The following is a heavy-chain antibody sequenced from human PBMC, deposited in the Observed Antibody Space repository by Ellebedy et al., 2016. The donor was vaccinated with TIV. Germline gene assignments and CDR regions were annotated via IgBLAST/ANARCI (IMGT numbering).Heavy chain of an antibody. D-gene: IGHD3-10*01. J-gene: IGHJ4*02. Sequence: MPSETLSLTCTVSGGSIMNYYWNWIRQPPGKGLEWLGYIYYNGRTNFDPSLKSRVTISVDTSKNQFSLKLNSVTAADTAVYYCARSPGGRDGLFDYWGLGTLVTVSS. V-gene: IGHV4-59*01. CDR2: IYYNGRT. CDR3: ARSPGGRDGLFDY. CDR1: GGSIMNYY.